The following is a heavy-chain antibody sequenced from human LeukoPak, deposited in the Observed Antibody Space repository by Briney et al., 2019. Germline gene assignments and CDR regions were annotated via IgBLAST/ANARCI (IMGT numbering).Heavy chain of an antibody. Sequence: PGGSLRLSCAASGFTFSSYGMSWVRQAPGKGPEWVSAISGSGGSTYYADYVKGRFTISRNNTKNTLYLQLHSMRAEDTAVYYCANPPGVYSSSWRTYYFDYWGQGTLVTVSS. D-gene: IGHD6-13*01. CDR3: ANPPGVYSSSWRTYYFDY. V-gene: IGHV3-23*01. J-gene: IGHJ4*02. CDR1: GFTFSSYG. CDR2: ISGSGGST.